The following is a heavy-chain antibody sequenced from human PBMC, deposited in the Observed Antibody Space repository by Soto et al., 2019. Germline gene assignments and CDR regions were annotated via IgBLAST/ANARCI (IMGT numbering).Heavy chain of an antibody. Sequence: HPGGSLRLPCAPSGFTLSSNGMHCVRQAPGKGLEWVAVISYDGSNKYYADSVKGRFTISRDNSKNTLYLQMNSLRAEDTAVYYCAKAVPAAIRGGYYYYGMDVWGQGTTVTVSS. CDR1: GFTLSSNG. D-gene: IGHD2-2*02. J-gene: IGHJ6*02. V-gene: IGHV3-30*18. CDR2: ISYDGSNK. CDR3: AKAVPAAIRGGYYYYGMDV.